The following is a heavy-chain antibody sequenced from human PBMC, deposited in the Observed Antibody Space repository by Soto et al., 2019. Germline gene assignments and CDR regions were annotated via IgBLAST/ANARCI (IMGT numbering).Heavy chain of an antibody. D-gene: IGHD3-22*01. CDR1: GYTFTSYG. CDR2: ISAYNGNT. V-gene: IGHV1-18*01. J-gene: IGHJ4*02. CDR3: ARDRQYYDSSGYTDY. Sequence: ASVKVSCKASGYTFTSYGISWVRQAPGQGLEWMGWISAYNGNTNYAQKLQGRVTMTTDTSTSTAYMELRSLRSDDTAVYYCARDRQYYDSSGYTDYWGQGTLVTVSS.